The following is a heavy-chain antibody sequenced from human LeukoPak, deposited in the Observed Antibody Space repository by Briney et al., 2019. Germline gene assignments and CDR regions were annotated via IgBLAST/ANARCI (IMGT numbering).Heavy chain of an antibody. CDR3: AREFAYYYDRSGYYRGNFDY. CDR1: GYSFTSYY. J-gene: IGHJ4*02. Sequence: ASVKVSCKASGYSFTSYYIHWVRHAPGQGLEWMGIMNPSGDSTTYAQKFQGRVTMTRDTSTRTGYMELSSLRSEDTAMYYCAREFAYYYDRSGYYRGNFDYWGQGTLVTVSS. V-gene: IGHV1-46*01. D-gene: IGHD3-22*01. CDR2: MNPSGDST.